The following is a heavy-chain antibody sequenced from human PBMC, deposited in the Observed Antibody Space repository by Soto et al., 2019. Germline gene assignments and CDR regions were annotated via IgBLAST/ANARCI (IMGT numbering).Heavy chain of an antibody. CDR1: GGTFSSYA. CDR3: ATKPGPGYYYDSSGYTYYFDY. V-gene: IGHV1-69*13. D-gene: IGHD3-22*01. J-gene: IGHJ4*02. Sequence: SVKVSCKASGGTFSSYAISWVRQAPGQGLEWMGGIIPVFGTANYAQKFQGRVTITADESTSTAYMELSSLRSEDTAVYYCATKPGPGYYYDSSGYTYYFDYWGQGTL. CDR2: IIPVFGTA.